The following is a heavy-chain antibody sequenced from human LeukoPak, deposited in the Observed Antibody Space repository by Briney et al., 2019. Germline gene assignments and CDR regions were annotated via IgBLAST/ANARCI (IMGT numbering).Heavy chain of an antibody. V-gene: IGHV3-11*01. CDR1: GFTFGDYY. CDR2: ISSSGGTI. D-gene: IGHD6-6*01. J-gene: IGHJ6*03. Sequence: PGGSLRLSCAASGFTFGDYYMSWIRQAPGKGLEWVSYISSSGGTIYYTDSVKGRFTISRDNAKNSLYLQMNSLRAEDTAVYYCARALTSSSYYYYYMDVWGKGTTVTVSS. CDR3: ARALTSSSYYYYYMDV.